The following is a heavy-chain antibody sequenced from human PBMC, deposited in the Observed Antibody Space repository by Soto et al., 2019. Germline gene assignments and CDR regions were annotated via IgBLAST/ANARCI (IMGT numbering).Heavy chain of an antibody. CDR3: ARDLRHYVGGSYQSYSSYGLDA. CDR2: IYHSGST. D-gene: IGHD3-16*02. J-gene: IGHJ6*02. V-gene: IGHV4-4*02. CDR1: GGSISSSNW. Sequence: SETLSLTCAVSGGSISSSNWWSWVRQPPGKGLEWIGEIYHSGSTNYNPSLKSRVTISVDKSKNQFSLKLSSVTAADTAVYYCARDLRHYVGGSYQSYSSYGLDAWGQGPPVTVSS.